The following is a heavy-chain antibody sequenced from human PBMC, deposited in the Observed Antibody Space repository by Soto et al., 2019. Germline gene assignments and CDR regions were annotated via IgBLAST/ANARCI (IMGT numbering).Heavy chain of an antibody. CDR3: ARRVTGTGLLDY. CDR2: ISASGGST. Sequence: EVQLLESGGGLVQPGGSLRLSCAASGFTFSSYAMSWVRQAPGKGLECVSGISASGGSTYYADTVKGRITISRDNSKNTLYLQMNSLRAEDTAVYYCARRVTGTGLLDYWGQGTLVTVSS. CDR1: GFTFSSYA. V-gene: IGHV3-23*01. J-gene: IGHJ4*02. D-gene: IGHD1-20*01.